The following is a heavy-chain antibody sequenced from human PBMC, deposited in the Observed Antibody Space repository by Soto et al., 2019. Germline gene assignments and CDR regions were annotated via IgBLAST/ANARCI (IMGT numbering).Heavy chain of an antibody. Sequence: AGGSLRLSCAASGFTFSSYGMHWVRQAPGKGLEWVAVISYDGSNKYYADSVKGRFTISRDNSKNTLYPQMNSLRAEDTAVYYCAKDHGIYGSGSCYWGQGTLVTVSS. V-gene: IGHV3-30*18. CDR1: GFTFSSYG. CDR2: ISYDGSNK. J-gene: IGHJ4*02. CDR3: AKDHGIYGSGSCY. D-gene: IGHD3-10*01.